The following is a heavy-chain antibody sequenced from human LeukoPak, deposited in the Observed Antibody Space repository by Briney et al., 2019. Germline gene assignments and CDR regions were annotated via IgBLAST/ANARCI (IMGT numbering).Heavy chain of an antibody. CDR2: ISYDGSND. CDR1: GFTFRDYT. D-gene: IGHD6-19*01. CDR3: VRGVRGAWSTFDY. J-gene: IGHJ4*02. V-gene: IGHV3-30-3*01. Sequence: PGGSLGLSCAASGFTFRDYTMHWVRQAPGKGLEWVAVISYDGSNDYYAVSVKGRFTISRDNSKNTLYLQVNGLSADDTAVYYCVRGVRGAWSTFDYWGQGTLLTVSS.